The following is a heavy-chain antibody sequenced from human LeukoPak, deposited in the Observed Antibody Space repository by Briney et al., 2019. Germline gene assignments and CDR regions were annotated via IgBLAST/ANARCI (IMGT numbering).Heavy chain of an antibody. V-gene: IGHV3-23*01. CDR2: ISGSGGST. J-gene: IGHJ4*02. CDR3: AKGGVDYDSSGYYFSPPYYFDY. CDR1: GFTFSGYA. Sequence: GGSLRLSCAASGFTFSGYAMSWVRQAPGKGLEWVSAISGSGGSTYYADSVKGRFTISRDNSKNTLYLQMNSLRAEDTAVYYCAKGGVDYDSSGYYFSPPYYFDYWGQGTLVTVSS. D-gene: IGHD3-22*01.